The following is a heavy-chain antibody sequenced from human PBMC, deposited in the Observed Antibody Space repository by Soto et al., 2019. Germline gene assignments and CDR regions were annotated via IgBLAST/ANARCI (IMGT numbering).Heavy chain of an antibody. V-gene: IGHV4-59*01. CDR1: GGSISSYY. J-gene: IGHJ4*02. CDR2: IYYSGSA. Sequence: TSETLSLTCTVSGGSISSYYWSWIRQPPGKGLEWIGYIYYSGSANYNPSLKSRVTISVDTSKNQFSLKLSSVTAADTAVYYCARVEVFSRGKNYYDSSGPFDYWGQGTLVTVSS. D-gene: IGHD3-22*01. CDR3: ARVEVFSRGKNYYDSSGPFDY.